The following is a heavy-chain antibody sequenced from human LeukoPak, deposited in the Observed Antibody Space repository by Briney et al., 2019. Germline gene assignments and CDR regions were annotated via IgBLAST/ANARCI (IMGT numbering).Heavy chain of an antibody. V-gene: IGHV4-39*01. CDR3: ARGGDFWSGYFGQADAFDI. CDR2: IYYSGST. D-gene: IGHD3-3*01. CDR1: GGSISSSSYY. Sequence: PSETLSLTCTVSGGSISSSSYYWGWIRQPPGKGLEWIGSIYYSGSTYYNPSLKSRVTKSVGTSKNQFSLKLSSVTAADTAVYYCARGGDFWSGYFGQADAFDIWGQGTMVTVSS. J-gene: IGHJ3*02.